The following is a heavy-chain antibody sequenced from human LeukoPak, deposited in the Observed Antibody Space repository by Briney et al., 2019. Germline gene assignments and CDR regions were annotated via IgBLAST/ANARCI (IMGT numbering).Heavy chain of an antibody. CDR2: ISSSSSYI. J-gene: IGHJ1*01. D-gene: IGHD3-10*01. V-gene: IGHV3-21*01. CDR3: ARDSYYYGSGSYYHSSLKEYFQH. Sequence: GGPLRLSCAASGFTFSSYSMNWVRQAPGKGLEWVSSISSSSSYIYYADSVKGRFTISRDNAKNSLYLQMNSLRAEDTAVYYCARDSYYYGSGSYYHSSLKEYFQHWGQGTLVTVSS. CDR1: GFTFSSYS.